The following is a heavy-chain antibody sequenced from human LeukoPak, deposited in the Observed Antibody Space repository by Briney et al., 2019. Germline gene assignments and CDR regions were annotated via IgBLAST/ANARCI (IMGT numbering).Heavy chain of an antibody. D-gene: IGHD3-22*01. CDR2: ISSGGGTI. Sequence: PGGSLRLSCAAYGITFSDYYMSWIRQAPGKGVEGVSYISSGGGTIHYADSVKGRFTISRDNAKNSLYLQMSSLRAEDTAIYSCARAGADSGDYSYYFDYWGQGTLVTVSS. CDR1: GITFSDYY. CDR3: ARAGADSGDYSYYFDY. V-gene: IGHV3-11*01. J-gene: IGHJ4*02.